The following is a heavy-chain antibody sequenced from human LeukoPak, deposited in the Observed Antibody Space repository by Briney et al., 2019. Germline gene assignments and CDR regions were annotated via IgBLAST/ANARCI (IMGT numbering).Heavy chain of an antibody. CDR3: ARGSGYHEHFDY. V-gene: IGHV3-7*01. Sequence: GGSLRLSCAASGFTFSNYGMSWVRQAPGKGLEWVANIRHDGSNEYYVDSVKGRFTFSRDSANNSLYLQMNNLRAEDTAVYYCARGSGYHEHFDYWGQGTLVTVSS. CDR2: IRHDGSNE. J-gene: IGHJ4*02. D-gene: IGHD3-22*01. CDR1: GFTFSNYG.